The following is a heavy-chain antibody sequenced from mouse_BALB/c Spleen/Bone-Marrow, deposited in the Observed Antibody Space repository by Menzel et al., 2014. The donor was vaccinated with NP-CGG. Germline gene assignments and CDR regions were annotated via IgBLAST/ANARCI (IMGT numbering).Heavy chain of an antibody. Sequence: EVQGVESGAELVKPGASVKLSCTASGFTFKDTYMHWVKQRPEQGLEWIGRIDPANGNTKYDPKFQGKATITADTSSNTPYLQLSSLTSQDTAVYYCANYRYGWYFDVWGAGTPVTVSS. J-gene: IGHJ1*01. D-gene: IGHD2-14*01. CDR1: GFTFKDTY. V-gene: IGHV14-3*02. CDR2: IDPANGNT. CDR3: ANYRYGWYFDV.